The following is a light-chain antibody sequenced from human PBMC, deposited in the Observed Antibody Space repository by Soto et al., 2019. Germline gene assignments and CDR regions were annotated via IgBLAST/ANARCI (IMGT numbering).Light chain of an antibody. CDR2: EVS. V-gene: IGLV2-14*01. Sequence: QSVLTQPASVSGSPGQSITISCTGTSSDVGGYKYVSWYQQHPGKAPKLMIYEVSNRPSGISNRFSGSKSGNTASLTISGLQAEDEADYYCHSYTSSSTYVFGTGTQLTVL. CDR1: SSDVGGYKY. CDR3: HSYTSSSTYV. J-gene: IGLJ1*01.